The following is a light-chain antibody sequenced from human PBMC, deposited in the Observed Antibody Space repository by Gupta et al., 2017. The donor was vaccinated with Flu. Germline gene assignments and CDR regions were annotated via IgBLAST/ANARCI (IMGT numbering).Light chain of an antibody. Sequence: LSATVGDRVTITCRASQTISNYLFWYQQKLGKAPRLLISSASHLEGGVPSRFSGSGSGTDFTLTIDSLQPDDFATYYCLQGATTPLTFGPGTSVHIQ. CDR1: QTISNY. CDR2: SAS. J-gene: IGKJ3*01. CDR3: LQGATTPLT. V-gene: IGKV1-39*01.